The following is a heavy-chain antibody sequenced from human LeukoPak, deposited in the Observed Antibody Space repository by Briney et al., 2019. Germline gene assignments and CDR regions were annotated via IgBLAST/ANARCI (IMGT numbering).Heavy chain of an antibody. CDR1: EFTFSSYD. Sequence: GGSLRLSCAASEFTFSSYDMHWVRQAPGKGLEWVAFIRYDGSNKYYADSVKGRFTISRDNSKNTLHLQMNSLRAEDTAVYYCAKNNSGRSSLDFRGQGTLVTVSS. V-gene: IGHV3-30*02. CDR2: IRYDGSNK. J-gene: IGHJ4*02. D-gene: IGHD6-19*01. CDR3: AKNNSGRSSLDF.